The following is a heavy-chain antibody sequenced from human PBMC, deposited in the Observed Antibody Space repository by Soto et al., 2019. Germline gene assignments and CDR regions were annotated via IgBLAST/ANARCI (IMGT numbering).Heavy chain of an antibody. CDR1: GGSISSSSYY. CDR2: IYSSGST. J-gene: IGHJ6*02. V-gene: IGHV4-39*01. D-gene: IGHD3-3*01. CDR3: ARLLAIFGVVIRMDV. Sequence: SEPLSLTCTVSGGSISSSSYYWGWIRQPPGKGLEWIGTIYSSGSTYYNPSLKSRVTISVDTSKNQFSLKLTSVTAADTAVYYCARLLAIFGVVIRMDVWGQGTTVT.